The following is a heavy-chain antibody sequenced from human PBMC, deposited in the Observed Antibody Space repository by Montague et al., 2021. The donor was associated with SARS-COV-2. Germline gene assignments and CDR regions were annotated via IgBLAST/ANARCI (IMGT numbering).Heavy chain of an antibody. Sequence: SETLSPTCTVSGGSISSDYWTWIRQPPGKGLEWIGFVYYRGNTYYNPSLRGRVTISVDTSSNHFSLTLGSVTAADTAIYYCARHYDHSSRVDSWGQGTLVTVSS. CDR1: GGSISSDY. J-gene: IGHJ4*02. V-gene: IGHV4-59*08. CDR2: VYYRGNT. CDR3: ARHYDHSSRVDS. D-gene: IGHD3-16*01.